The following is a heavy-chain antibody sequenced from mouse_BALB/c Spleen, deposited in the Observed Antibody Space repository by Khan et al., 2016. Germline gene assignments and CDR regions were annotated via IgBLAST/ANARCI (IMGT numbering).Heavy chain of an antibody. V-gene: IGHV1-9*01. CDR1: GYTFSSYW. CDR3: AHTDRRGYVDY. Sequence: QVQLQQSGAELMKPGASVKISCKATGYTFSSYWIEWVKQRPGHGLEWIGEILPGSGSTNYNEKFRGKATFTADTSSNTAYMQLSSLTSEDSAVXYCAHTDRRGYVDYWGQGTALTVSS. CDR2: ILPGSGST. J-gene: IGHJ2*01.